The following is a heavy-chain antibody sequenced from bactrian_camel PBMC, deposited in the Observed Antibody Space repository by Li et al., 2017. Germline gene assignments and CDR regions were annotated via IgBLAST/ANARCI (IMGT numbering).Heavy chain of an antibody. CDR2: IYTFHRTT. Sequence: HVQLVESGGGSVQPGGSLSLSCAVSGTTNSNYCMGWFRQAPGMEREQVAAFIYTFHRTTRYADSVKGRFTISQDNTKNTVDLKMNNLKPEDTAMYVCAARRSVGLCSFGNDDYWGQGTQVTVS. CDR3: AARRSVGLCSFGNDDY. D-gene: IGHD2*01. CDR1: GTTNSNYC. V-gene: IGHV3-2*01. J-gene: IGHJ4*01.